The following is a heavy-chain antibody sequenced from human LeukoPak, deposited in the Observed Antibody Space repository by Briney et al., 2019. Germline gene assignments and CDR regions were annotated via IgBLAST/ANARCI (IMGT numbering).Heavy chain of an antibody. J-gene: IGHJ5*02. CDR3: ARHPPTWSGHPRYWFDP. CDR2: IYTSGST. CDR1: GGSISSYY. V-gene: IGHV4-4*09. D-gene: IGHD3-3*01. Sequence: ASETLCLTCTVSGGSISSYYWSWIRQPPGKGLEWIGYIYTSGSTTYNPSLKSRVPISADTSKNQFSLKLSSVTAADTAVYYCARHPPTWSGHPRYWFDPWGQGTLVTVSS.